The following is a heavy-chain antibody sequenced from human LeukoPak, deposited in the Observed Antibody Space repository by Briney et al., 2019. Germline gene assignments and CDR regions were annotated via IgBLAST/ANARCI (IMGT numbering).Heavy chain of an antibody. CDR3: ARGKHTIFGVVIANGNWFDP. Sequence: ASVKVSCKASGYTFTGYYMHWVRQAPGQGLEWMGWINPNSGGTNYAQKFQGWVTITRDTSISTAYMELSRLRSDDTAVYYCARGKHTIFGVVIANGNWFDPWGQGTLVTVSS. CDR1: GYTFTGYY. V-gene: IGHV1-2*04. D-gene: IGHD3-3*01. J-gene: IGHJ5*02. CDR2: INPNSGGT.